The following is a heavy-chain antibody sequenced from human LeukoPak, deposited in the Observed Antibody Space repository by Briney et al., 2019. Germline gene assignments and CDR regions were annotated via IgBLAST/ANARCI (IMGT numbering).Heavy chain of an antibody. CDR2: ISAYNGNT. Sequence: ASVKVSCKASGYTFTSYGISCVRQAPGQGLEWTGWISAYNGNTNYAQKLQGRVTMTTDTSTSTAYMELSRLRSDDTAVYYCARGGLYDYVWGSYRDRSLDYWGQGTLVTVSS. CDR3: ARGGLYDYVWGSYRDRSLDY. J-gene: IGHJ4*02. D-gene: IGHD3-16*02. V-gene: IGHV1-18*01. CDR1: GYTFTSYG.